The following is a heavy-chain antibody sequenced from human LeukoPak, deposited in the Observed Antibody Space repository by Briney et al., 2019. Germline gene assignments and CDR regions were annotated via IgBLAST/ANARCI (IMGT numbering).Heavy chain of an antibody. J-gene: IGHJ4*02. CDR3: ARGLSFGNFDY. CDR1: GYTFASYY. D-gene: IGHD3-10*01. Sequence: ASVKVSCKASGYTFASYYMHWVRQAPGQGLEWMGIINPNSGSTTYAQKFQGRVTMTRDTSTTTVNMELSSLRSEDTAVYYRARGLSFGNFDYWGQGTLVTVSS. V-gene: IGHV1-46*01. CDR2: INPNSGST.